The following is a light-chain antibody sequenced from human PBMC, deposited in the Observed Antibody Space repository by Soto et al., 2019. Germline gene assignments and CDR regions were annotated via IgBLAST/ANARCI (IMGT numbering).Light chain of an antibody. CDR2: EVT. V-gene: IGLV2-14*01. CDR3: NSHTASITRI. J-gene: IGLJ1*01. Sequence: QSALTQPASVSGSPGQSITISCTGTSSDVAGYNHVSWYQHHPGKAPTLIIYEVTKRPSGVSNRFSGSKSGDTASLTISGLQAEDEADYYCNSHTASITRIFGTGTKLTVL. CDR1: SSDVAGYNH.